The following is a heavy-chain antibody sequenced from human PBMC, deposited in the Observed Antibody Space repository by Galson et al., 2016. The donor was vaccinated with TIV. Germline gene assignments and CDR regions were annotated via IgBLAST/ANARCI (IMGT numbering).Heavy chain of an antibody. CDR1: GYTFTSYP. Sequence: SVKVSCKASGYTFTSYPVHWVRQAPGQGLEWMGAISPNFGGTNYAQRFQGRVTITRDTSISTASVELSMLRSDDTATYYCARAGTVVGDWDFEHWGRGTPVPVAP. D-gene: IGHD4-23*01. V-gene: IGHV1-2*02. J-gene: IGHJ2*01. CDR2: ISPNFGGT. CDR3: ARAGTVVGDWDFEH.